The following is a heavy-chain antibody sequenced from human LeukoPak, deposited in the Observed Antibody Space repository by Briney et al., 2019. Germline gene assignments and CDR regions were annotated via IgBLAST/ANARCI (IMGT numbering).Heavy chain of an antibody. CDR1: GGSISSRTSY. Sequence: SETLSLTRTVSGGSISSRTSYWGWIRQPPGKGLEWIGSIYYSGRTYYNPSLKSRLTISVDTSKNQFSLKLSSVTAADTAVYYCARHPGITAAGTGFDIWGQGTMVTVSS. V-gene: IGHV4-39*01. D-gene: IGHD6-13*01. CDR3: ARHPGITAAGTGFDI. J-gene: IGHJ3*02. CDR2: IYYSGRT.